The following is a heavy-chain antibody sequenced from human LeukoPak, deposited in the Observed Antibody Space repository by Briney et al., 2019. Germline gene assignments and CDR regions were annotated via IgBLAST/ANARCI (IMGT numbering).Heavy chain of an antibody. V-gene: IGHV4-61*01. Sequence: SETLSLTCTVSGGSVTSGTYFWTWIRQPPGKGLDWIGSISNSGSTNYNPSLKSRVTISRDTSKNRFSLNLNSVTAADTAVYFCARSPSGYRFDYWGQGALVTVSS. CDR2: ISNSGST. CDR1: GGSVTSGTYF. J-gene: IGHJ4*02. D-gene: IGHD3-22*01. CDR3: ARSPSGYRFDY.